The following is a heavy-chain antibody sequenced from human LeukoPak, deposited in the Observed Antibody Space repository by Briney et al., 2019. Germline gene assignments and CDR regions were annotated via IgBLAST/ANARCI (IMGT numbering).Heavy chain of an antibody. Sequence: GGSLRLSCAASGFTFSSYSMNWVRQAPGKGLEWVSSISSSSSYIYYADSVKGRFTISRDNAKNSLYLQMNSLRAEDTAVYYCERAGIDEYYFDYWGQGTLVTVSS. CDR3: ERAGIDEYYFDY. D-gene: IGHD6-13*01. CDR1: GFTFSSYS. J-gene: IGHJ4*02. CDR2: ISSSSSYI. V-gene: IGHV3-21*01.